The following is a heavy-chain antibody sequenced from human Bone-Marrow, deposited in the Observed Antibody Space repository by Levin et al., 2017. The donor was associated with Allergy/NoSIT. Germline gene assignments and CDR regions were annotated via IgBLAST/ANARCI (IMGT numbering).Heavy chain of an antibody. J-gene: IGHJ3*02. V-gene: IGHV3-23*01. CDR1: GFTFSSYA. CDR2: ISGSGGST. D-gene: IGHD3-22*01. CDR3: AKEIQSSYYYDSSGYYYDAFDI. Sequence: GGSLRLSCAASGFTFSSYAMSWVRQAPGKGLEWVSAISGSGGSTYYADSVKGRFTISRDNSKNTLYLQMNSLRAEDTAVYYCAKEIQSSYYYDSSGYYYDAFDIWGQGTMVTVSS.